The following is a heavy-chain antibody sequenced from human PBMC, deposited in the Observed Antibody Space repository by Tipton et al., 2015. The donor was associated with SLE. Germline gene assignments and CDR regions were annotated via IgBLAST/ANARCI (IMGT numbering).Heavy chain of an antibody. V-gene: IGHV3-30*02. CDR1: GLTFTSSG. CDR3: AKDGGYRYFHY. CDR2: IRKDGTNK. D-gene: IGHD5-18*01. J-gene: IGHJ4*02. Sequence: SLRLSCTASGLTFTSSGMHWVRQAPGKGLEWVALIRKDGTNKYYADSVEGRFTISRDNSKNTLYLQMNSLRVEDTALYYCAKDGGYRYFHYWGQGSLFTVSS.